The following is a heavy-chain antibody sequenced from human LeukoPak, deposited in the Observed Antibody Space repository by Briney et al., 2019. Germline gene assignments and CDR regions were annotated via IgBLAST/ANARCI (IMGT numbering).Heavy chain of an antibody. J-gene: IGHJ4*02. CDR1: GGSISSSSYY. Sequence: PSETLSLTCTVSGGSISSSSYYWGWIRQPPGKGLEWIGSIYYSGSTYYNPSLKSRVTISVDTSKNQFSLKLSSVTAADTAVYYCARISWIQLWSFDYWGQGTLVTVSS. CDR3: ARISWIQLWSFDY. V-gene: IGHV4-39*07. CDR2: IYYSGST. D-gene: IGHD5-18*01.